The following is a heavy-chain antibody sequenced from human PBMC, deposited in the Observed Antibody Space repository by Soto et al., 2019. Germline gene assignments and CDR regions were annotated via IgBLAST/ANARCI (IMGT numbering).Heavy chain of an antibody. CDR2: IWYDGSNK. V-gene: IGHV3-33*01. J-gene: IGHJ6*02. CDR1: GFTLSSYG. Sequence: SLRLSFAASGFTLSSYGIHSVLQAPFKGLHWGAVIWYDGSNKYYADSVKVRLTISRDNSKNTLYLQMNSLRAEDTAVYYFARACGSGYPNYYYYYGMDVWGQGTTVTVSS. CDR3: ARACGSGYPNYYYYYGMDV. D-gene: IGHD3-3*01.